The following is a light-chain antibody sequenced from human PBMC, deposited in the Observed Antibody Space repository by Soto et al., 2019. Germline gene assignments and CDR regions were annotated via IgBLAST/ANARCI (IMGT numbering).Light chain of an antibody. V-gene: IGKV4-1*01. Sequence: DSERTQVPDSLAISKSKRATINSMAPQSVLYSSNNKSYLAWYQQKPGQPPKLLIYWASTRESGVPDRFSGSGSGTDFTLTISSLQAEDVAVYYCQHYYSTPPAFGQGTKVDIK. CDR3: QHYYSTPPA. CDR1: QSVLYSSNNKSY. CDR2: WAS. J-gene: IGKJ1*01.